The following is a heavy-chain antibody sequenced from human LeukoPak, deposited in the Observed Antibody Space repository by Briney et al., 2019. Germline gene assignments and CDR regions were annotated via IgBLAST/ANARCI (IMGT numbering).Heavy chain of an antibody. CDR2: IASDGSST. CDR3: AKGRPHGNDY. CDR1: GFTFSSYW. Sequence: GGSLRLSCAASGFTFSSYWMNWVRQAPGKGLVWVSRIASDGSSTTYADSVKGRFSISRDNAKNTLYLQTNSLRVEDTAVYYCAKGRPHGNDYWGQGTLVTVSS. D-gene: IGHD4-23*01. V-gene: IGHV3-74*01. J-gene: IGHJ4*02.